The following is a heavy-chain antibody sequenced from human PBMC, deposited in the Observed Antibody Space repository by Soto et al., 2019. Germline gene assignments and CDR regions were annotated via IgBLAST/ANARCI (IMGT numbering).Heavy chain of an antibody. V-gene: IGHV4-39*01. CDR2: IYYSGST. Sequence: KASETLSLTCTVSGGSISSSSYYWGWIRQPPGKGLEWIGSIYYSGSTYYNPSLKSRVTISVDTSKNQFSLKLSSVTAADTAVYYCARIVTISLYYYMDVWGKGTTVTVSS. J-gene: IGHJ6*03. CDR1: GGSISSSSYY. CDR3: ARIVTISLYYYMDV. D-gene: IGHD3-3*01.